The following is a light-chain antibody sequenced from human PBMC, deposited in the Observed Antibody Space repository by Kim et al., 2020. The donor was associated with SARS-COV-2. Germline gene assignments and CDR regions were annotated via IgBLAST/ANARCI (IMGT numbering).Light chain of an antibody. CDR2: GKN. CDR1: SLRSYY. Sequence: VALGQTVRITCQGDSLRSYYTTWYQQKPGQAPIVVIYGKNNRPSGIPDRFSGSSSGNTASLTITGTQAGDEADYYCNSRDSNDNVVFGGGTQLTVL. CDR3: NSRDSNDNVV. J-gene: IGLJ2*01. V-gene: IGLV3-19*01.